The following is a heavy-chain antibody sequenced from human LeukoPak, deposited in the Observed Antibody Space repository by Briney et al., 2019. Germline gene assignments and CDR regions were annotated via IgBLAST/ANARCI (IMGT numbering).Heavy chain of an antibody. Sequence: GGSLRLSCAASGFTFSSSWMSWVRQAPGKGLEWAANIKQDGTEKYYVNSVKGRFTISRDNAKNSLYLQMNSLRAEDTAVYYCARDMYRGTDYWGQGTLVTVSS. J-gene: IGHJ4*02. D-gene: IGHD1-26*01. CDR3: ARDMYRGTDY. V-gene: IGHV3-7*01. CDR2: IKQDGTEK. CDR1: GFTFSSSW.